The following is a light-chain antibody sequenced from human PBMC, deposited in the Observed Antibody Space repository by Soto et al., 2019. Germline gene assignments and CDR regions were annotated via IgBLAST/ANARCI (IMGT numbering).Light chain of an antibody. CDR2: EVF. V-gene: IGLV2-14*03. CDR1: SSDVGGYNY. CDR3: CSYTTTSTFV. Sequence: QSALTQPASVSGSPGQSITISCTGTSSDVGGYNYVSWYQQHPGKVPKLMIYEVFRRPSGISDRFSDSKSGSTASLTISGLQAEDEADYYCCSYTTTSTFVFGGGTKVTVL. J-gene: IGLJ3*02.